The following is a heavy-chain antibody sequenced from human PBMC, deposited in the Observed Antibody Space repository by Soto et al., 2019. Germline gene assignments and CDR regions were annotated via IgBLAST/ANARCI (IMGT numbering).Heavy chain of an antibody. J-gene: IGHJ4*02. CDR3: ARDRALYYYDSSGYYDN. CDR2: ISYDGSNK. D-gene: IGHD3-22*01. CDR1: GFTFSSYA. Sequence: PGGSLRLSCAASGFTFSSYAMHWVRQAPGKGLEWVAVISYDGSNKYYADSVKGRFTISRDNSKNTLYLQMNSLRAEDTAVYYCARDRALYYYDSSGYYDNWGQGTLVTVSS. V-gene: IGHV3-30-3*01.